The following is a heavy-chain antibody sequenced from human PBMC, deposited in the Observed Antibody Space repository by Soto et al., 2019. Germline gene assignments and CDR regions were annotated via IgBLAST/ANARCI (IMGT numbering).Heavy chain of an antibody. Sequence: EVQVVESGGGLVQPGRSLRLSCAASGFSFDDYAMHWVRQAPGKGLEWVSGISWNSGTIGYADSVKGRFTISRDNAKNSLYLQMNSLRAEDTALYYCAKSTGVTANGMGVWGQGTTVTVSS. CDR1: GFSFDDYA. V-gene: IGHV3-9*01. CDR3: AKSTGVTANGMGV. D-gene: IGHD2-21*02. CDR2: ISWNSGTI. J-gene: IGHJ6*02.